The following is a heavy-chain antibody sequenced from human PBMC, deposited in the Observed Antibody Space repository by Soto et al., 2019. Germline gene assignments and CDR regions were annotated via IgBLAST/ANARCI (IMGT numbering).Heavy chain of an antibody. Sequence: QVQLVESGGGLVKPGGSLRLSCAASGFTFSDYYMSWIRQAPGKGLEWVSYISSSGSTIYYADSVKGRFTISRDNAKNSLYLQMNSLGAEDTAVYYCARAAGYCSGGSCYSGDYYYYYYMDVWGKGTTVTVSS. CDR3: ARAAGYCSGGSCYSGDYYYYYYMDV. J-gene: IGHJ6*03. CDR2: ISSSGSTI. CDR1: GFTFSDYY. D-gene: IGHD2-15*01. V-gene: IGHV3-11*01.